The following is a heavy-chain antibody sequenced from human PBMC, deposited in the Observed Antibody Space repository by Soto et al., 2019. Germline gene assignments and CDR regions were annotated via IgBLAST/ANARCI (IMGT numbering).Heavy chain of an antibody. J-gene: IGHJ6*02. Sequence: LSLTCAVSGGSISSSNWWSWVRQPPGKGLEWIGEIYHSGSTNYNPSLKSRVTISVDKSKNQFSLKLSSVTAADTAVYYCAGDSYYYDSSGSYGMDVWGQGTTVTVSS. D-gene: IGHD3-22*01. CDR3: AGDSYYYDSSGSYGMDV. CDR1: GGSISSSNW. V-gene: IGHV4-4*02. CDR2: IYHSGST.